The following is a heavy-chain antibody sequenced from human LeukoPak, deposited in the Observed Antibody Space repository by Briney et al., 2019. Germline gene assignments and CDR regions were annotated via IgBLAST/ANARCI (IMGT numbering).Heavy chain of an antibody. D-gene: IGHD6-19*01. V-gene: IGHV3-33*01. CDR1: GFTFSSYG. Sequence: GRSLRLSCAASGFTFSSYGMHWVRQAPGKGLEWVAVIWYDGSSKYYADSVKGRFTISRDNSKNTLYLQMNSLRAEDTAVYYCARDSSGWYLGYWGQGTLVTVSS. CDR3: ARDSSGWYLGY. CDR2: IWYDGSSK. J-gene: IGHJ4*02.